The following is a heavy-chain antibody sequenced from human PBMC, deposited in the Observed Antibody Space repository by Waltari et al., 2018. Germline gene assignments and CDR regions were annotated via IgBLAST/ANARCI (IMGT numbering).Heavy chain of an antibody. J-gene: IGHJ4*02. V-gene: IGHV3-33*01. D-gene: IGHD3-22*01. Sequence: QVQLVESGGGVVQPGRSLRLSCAASGFTFSSYGMHWVRQAPGKGLEWVAVIWYDGSNKYYADSGKGRFTISRDNSKNTLYLQMNSLRAEDTAVYYCARDRADYYDSSGYYMDYWGQGTLVTVSS. CDR1: GFTFSSYG. CDR2: IWYDGSNK. CDR3: ARDRADYYDSSGYYMDY.